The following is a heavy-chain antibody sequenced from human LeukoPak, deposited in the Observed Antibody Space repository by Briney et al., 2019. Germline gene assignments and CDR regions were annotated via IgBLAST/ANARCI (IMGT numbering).Heavy chain of an antibody. J-gene: IGHJ4*02. CDR2: IWYDGSNK. D-gene: IGHD6-13*01. V-gene: IGHV3-33*06. CDR1: GFTFSSYG. Sequence: GGSLRLSCAASGFTFSSYGMHWVRQAPGKGVEWVAVIWYDGSNKYYADSVKGRFTISRDNSKNTLYLQMNSLRAEDTAVYYCAKSVRSSSYYFDYWGQGTLVTVSS. CDR3: AKSVRSSSYYFDY.